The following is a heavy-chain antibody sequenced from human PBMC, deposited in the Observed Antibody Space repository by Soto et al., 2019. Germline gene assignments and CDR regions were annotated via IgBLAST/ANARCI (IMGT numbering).Heavy chain of an antibody. Sequence: QVQLVQSGADLRKPGASVKVSCKASGFTFSDYYINWVRLAPGQGLEWVGWINLNSGDTKHAQKLQGRVTMTSDASISTAYMELTSLSSDDTAVYYCARGGNSGYYYEWGQGSLVNVS. D-gene: IGHD3-22*01. CDR1: GFTFSDYY. CDR2: INLNSGDT. J-gene: IGHJ4*02. CDR3: ARGGNSGYYYE. V-gene: IGHV1-2*02.